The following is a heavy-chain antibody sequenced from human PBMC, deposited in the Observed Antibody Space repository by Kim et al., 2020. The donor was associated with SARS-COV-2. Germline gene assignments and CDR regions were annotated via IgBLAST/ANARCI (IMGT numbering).Heavy chain of an antibody. CDR2: IKSDGSST. Sequence: GGSLRLSCAASGFTFSDYWMHWVRQAPGKGLVWVSRIKSDGSSTNYADSVKGRFTISRDNAKTTVYLQMNSLRAEDTAVYYCARGLCRKYGTDVWGQGTTVTVSS. CDR3: ARGLCRKYGTDV. J-gene: IGHJ6*02. V-gene: IGHV3-74*01. CDR1: GFTFSDYW.